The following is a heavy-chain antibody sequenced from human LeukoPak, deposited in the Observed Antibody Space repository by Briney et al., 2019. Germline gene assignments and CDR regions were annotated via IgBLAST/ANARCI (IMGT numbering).Heavy chain of an antibody. CDR3: TVIVGLPT. CDR2: IRSKTNSSAT. D-gene: IGHD3-22*01. CDR1: GFSFSGSG. V-gene: IGHV3-73*01. J-gene: IGHJ5*02. Sequence: GGSLTLSCAASGFSFSGSGVQWVRQASGKGLEWVGRIRSKTNSSATAYAASVKGRFTISRDDSRNTAYLQMNSLKAEDTAVYYCTVIVGLPTWGQGTLVTVSS.